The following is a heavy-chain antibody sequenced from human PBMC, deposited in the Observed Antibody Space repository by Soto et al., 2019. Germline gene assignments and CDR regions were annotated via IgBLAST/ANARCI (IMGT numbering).Heavy chain of an antibody. CDR1: VASITTYGYY. J-gene: IGHJ6*02. CDR2: IHSSGAT. D-gene: IGHD1-26*01. Sequence: PSETLSLTCTVSVASITTYGYYWSWIRQNPGKGLEWIGYIHSSGATSYNPSLKSRVTISSDMSKKQFSLRLTSVTAADTAVYYCARSYYGGTPPAYYGMDVWGQGTTVTAP. CDR3: ARSYYGGTPPAYYGMDV. V-gene: IGHV4-31*03.